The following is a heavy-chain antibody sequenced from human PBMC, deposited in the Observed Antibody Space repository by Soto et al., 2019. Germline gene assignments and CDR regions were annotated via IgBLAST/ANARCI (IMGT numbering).Heavy chain of an antibody. CDR1: GFTFSSYA. D-gene: IGHD2-15*01. Sequence: GGSLRLSCAASGFTFSSYAMHWVRQAPGKGLEWVAVISYDGSNKYYADSVKGRFTISRDNSKNTLYLQMNSLRAEATAVYSCERAGGGSDYYYYYGMDVWGHGTTVTVSS. V-gene: IGHV3-30-3*01. CDR3: ERAGGGSDYYYYYGMDV. J-gene: IGHJ6*02. CDR2: ISYDGSNK.